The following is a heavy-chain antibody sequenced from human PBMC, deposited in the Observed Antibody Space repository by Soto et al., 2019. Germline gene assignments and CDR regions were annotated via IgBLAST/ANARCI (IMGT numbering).Heavy chain of an antibody. V-gene: IGHV3-23*01. CDR1: GFTFSSYA. J-gene: IGHJ4*02. CDR3: AKTVSIVVVVAATGWYFDY. D-gene: IGHD2-15*01. CDR2: ISGSGGST. Sequence: EVQLLESGGGLVQPGGSLRLSCAASGFTFSSYAMSWVRQAPGKGLEWVSAISGSGGSTYYADSVKGRFTISRDNSKNTLYLQMNSLRAEDTAVYYCAKTVSIVVVVAATGWYFDYWGQGTLVTVSS.